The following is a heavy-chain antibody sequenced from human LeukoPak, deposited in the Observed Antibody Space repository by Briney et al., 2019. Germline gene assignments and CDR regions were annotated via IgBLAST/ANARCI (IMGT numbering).Heavy chain of an antibody. CDR3: AKESGALGAPLYDY. CDR2: INSDGSIT. Sequence: GGSLRLSCAASGFTFTTYWMHWVRQAPGKGLVWVSHINSDGSITSYADSVKGRFTISRDNSKNMLYLQMNSLRAEDTAVYYCAKESGALGAPLYDYWGQGILVTGSS. CDR1: GFTFTTYW. J-gene: IGHJ4*02. D-gene: IGHD4/OR15-4a*01. V-gene: IGHV3-74*01.